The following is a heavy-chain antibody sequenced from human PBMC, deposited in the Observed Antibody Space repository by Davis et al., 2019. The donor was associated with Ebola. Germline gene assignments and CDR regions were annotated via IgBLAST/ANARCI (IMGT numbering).Heavy chain of an antibody. Sequence: MPGGSLRLSCAASGFTFSSYSMNWVRQAPGKGLEWIGSIYYSGSTYYNPSLKSRVTISVDTSKNQFSLKLSSVTAADTAVYYCARDSVDYGSGSSLYYYYGMDVWGQGTTVTVSS. D-gene: IGHD3-10*01. V-gene: IGHV4-59*05. J-gene: IGHJ6*02. CDR1: GFTFSSYSMN. CDR3: ARDSVDYGSGSSLYYYYGMDV. CDR2: IYYSGST.